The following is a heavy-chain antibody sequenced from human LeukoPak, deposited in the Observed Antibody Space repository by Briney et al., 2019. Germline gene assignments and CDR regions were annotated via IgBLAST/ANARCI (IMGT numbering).Heavy chain of an antibody. V-gene: IGHV3-23*01. Sequence: GGSLRLSCAASGFTFSNAWMSWVRQAPGKGLEWVSAISGSGGSTYYADSVKGRFTISRDNSKNTLYLQMNSLRAEDTAVYYCARRGVLWFGELFYYGMDVWGQGTTVTVSS. CDR2: ISGSGGST. J-gene: IGHJ6*02. CDR1: GFTFSNAW. CDR3: ARRGVLWFGELFYYGMDV. D-gene: IGHD3-10*01.